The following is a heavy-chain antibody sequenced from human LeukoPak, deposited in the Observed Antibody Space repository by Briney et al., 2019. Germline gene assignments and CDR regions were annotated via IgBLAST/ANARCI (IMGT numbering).Heavy chain of an antibody. V-gene: IGHV4-61*02. CDR3: ARDATCSGGSCYRGYYYYGMDV. J-gene: IGHJ6*02. CDR1: VGSISSGSYY. D-gene: IGHD2-15*01. Sequence: SQTLSLTCTVSVGSISSGSYYWSWIRQPAGKGLEWIGRIYTSGSTNYNPSLKSRVTISVDTSKNQFSLKLSSVTAADTAVYYCARDATCSGGSCYRGYYYYGMDVWGQGTTVTVSS. CDR2: IYTSGST.